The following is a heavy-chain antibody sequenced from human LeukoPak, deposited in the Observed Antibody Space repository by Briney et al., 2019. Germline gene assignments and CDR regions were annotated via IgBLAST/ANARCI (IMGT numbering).Heavy chain of an antibody. CDR2: INPNSGGT. D-gene: IGHD3-3*01. CDR1: GYTFTGYY. V-gene: IGHV1-2*02. J-gene: IGHJ4*02. CDR3: ARVSRILEWLLFGY. Sequence: EASVKVSCKASGYTFTGYYMHWVRQAPGQGLEWMGWINPNSGGTNYAQKFQGRVTMTRDTSISSAYMELSRLRSVDTAVYYCARVSRILEWLLFGYWGQGTLVTVSS.